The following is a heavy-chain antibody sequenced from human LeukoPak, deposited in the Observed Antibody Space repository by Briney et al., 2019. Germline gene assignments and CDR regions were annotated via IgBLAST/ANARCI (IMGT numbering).Heavy chain of an antibody. D-gene: IGHD3-16*01. CDR1: GFTFTCSA. J-gene: IGHJ4*02. V-gene: IGHV3-21*01. CDR3: ARDPERYLRMGHYDY. Sequence: GGSLRLSCAGSGFTFTCSAMNWVRQVPGKGLEWVSSIDYDSSHIYYAASVRGRFSISRDNARDSVYLQMDSLRADDTAVYYCARDPERYLRMGHYDYWGQGTLVIVSS. CDR2: IDYDSSHI.